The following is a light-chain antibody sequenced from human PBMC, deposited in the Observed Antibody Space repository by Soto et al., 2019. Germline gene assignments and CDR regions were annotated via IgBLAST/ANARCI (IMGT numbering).Light chain of an antibody. CDR3: SSYINTNTLV. V-gene: IGLV2-14*01. CDR1: SSDVGDYKS. CDR2: EVS. Sequence: QSALTQPASVSGSPGQSIAISCTGTSSDVGDYKSVSWYQQHPGKVPKLVIFEVSNRPSGVSNRFSGSKSDNTASLTISGLQAEDEADYFCSSYINTNTLVFGGGTQLTVL. J-gene: IGLJ2*01.